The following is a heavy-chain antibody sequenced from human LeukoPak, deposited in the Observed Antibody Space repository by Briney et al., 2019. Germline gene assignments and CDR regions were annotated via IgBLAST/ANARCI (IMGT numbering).Heavy chain of an antibody. CDR1: GGSISSYY. V-gene: IGHV4-59*01. Sequence: SETLSLTCTVSGGSISSYYWSWIRQPPGKGLGWIGYIYYSGSTNYNPSLKSRVTISVDTSKNQFSLKLSSVTAADTAVYYCARVNDILTGYSFDYWGQGTLVTVSS. D-gene: IGHD3-9*01. CDR3: ARVNDILTGYSFDY. CDR2: IYYSGST. J-gene: IGHJ4*02.